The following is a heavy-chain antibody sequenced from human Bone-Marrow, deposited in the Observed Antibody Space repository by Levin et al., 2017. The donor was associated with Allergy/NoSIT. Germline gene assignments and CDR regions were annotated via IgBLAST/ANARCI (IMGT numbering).Heavy chain of an antibody. D-gene: IGHD2-21*01. J-gene: IGHJ6*03. CDR2: INHSGST. V-gene: IGHV4-34*01. CDR1: GGSFRGSY. Sequence: SPTLSLTCAVYGGSFRGSYWSWIRQPPGKGLEWIGEINHSGSTNYNPSLKSRVTISVDTSKNQFSLKLSSVTAADTAVYYCARLFQGNYYYYMDVWGKGTTVTVSS. CDR3: ARLFQGNYYYYMDV.